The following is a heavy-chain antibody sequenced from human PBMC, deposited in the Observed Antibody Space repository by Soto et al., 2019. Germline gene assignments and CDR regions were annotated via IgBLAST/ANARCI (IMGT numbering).Heavy chain of an antibody. J-gene: IGHJ6*02. D-gene: IGHD1-20*01. CDR1: GGTFSSYA. CDR2: IIPIFGTA. V-gene: IGHV1-69*13. Sequence: SVKVSCKASGGTFSSYAISWVRQAPGQGLEWMGGIIPIFGTANYAQKFQGRVTITADESTSTAYMELSSLRSEDTAVYYCARAGAEGINRFYGMDVWGQGTTVTVSS. CDR3: ARAGAEGINRFYGMDV.